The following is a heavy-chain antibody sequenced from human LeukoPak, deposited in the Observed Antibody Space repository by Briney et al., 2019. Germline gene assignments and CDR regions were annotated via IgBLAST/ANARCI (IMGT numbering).Heavy chain of an antibody. D-gene: IGHD6-6*01. V-gene: IGHV4-4*07. CDR2: IHTSGST. CDR3: AREGSMTARPFVSTDY. Sequence: SETLSLTCTVSGGSISTYCWSWIRQPAGKGLEWIGRIHTSGSTDYNPSLESRVTMSVDTSRNQFSLKLSSVTAADTAVYYCAREGSMTARPFVSTDYWGQGTLVTVSS. J-gene: IGHJ4*02. CDR1: GGSISTYC.